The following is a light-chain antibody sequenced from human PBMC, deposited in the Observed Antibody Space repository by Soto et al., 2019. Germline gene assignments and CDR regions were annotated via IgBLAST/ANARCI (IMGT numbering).Light chain of an antibody. CDR1: QSFGTW. CDR2: RTS. V-gene: IGKV1-5*03. Sequence: DIQLTQSPSTLSASVGDRVAITCRASQSFGTWLAWYQQKPGKAPNLLIYRTSSLGRGVPSRSSGGGSGTEFTLTISSLQPDDFATYYCQQYNSDSFYTFGQGTKVEIK. CDR3: QQYNSDSFYT. J-gene: IGKJ2*01.